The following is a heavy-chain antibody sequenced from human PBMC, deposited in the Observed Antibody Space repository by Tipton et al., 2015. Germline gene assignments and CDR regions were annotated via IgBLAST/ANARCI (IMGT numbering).Heavy chain of an antibody. CDR2: IYYSGST. J-gene: IGHJ5*02. CDR3: ARGGHNWFDP. D-gene: IGHD3-16*01. CDR1: GGSISSSSYY. V-gene: IGHV4-39*01. Sequence: TLSLTCTVSGGSISSSSYYWGWIRQPPGKGLEWIGSIYYSGSTYYNPSLKSRVTISVDTSKNQFSLKLSSVTAAETAVYYCARGGHNWFDPWGQGTLVTVSS.